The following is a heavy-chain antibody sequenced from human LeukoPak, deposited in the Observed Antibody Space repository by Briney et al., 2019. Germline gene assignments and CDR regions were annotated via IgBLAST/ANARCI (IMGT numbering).Heavy chain of an antibody. D-gene: IGHD3-3*01. J-gene: IGHJ4*02. CDR2: INHSGST. CDR1: GGSFSGYY. CDR3: ARERKDFWSGSYYFDY. V-gene: IGHV4-34*01. Sequence: PSETLSLTCAVYGGSFSGYYWSWIRQPPGKGLEWIGEINHSGSTNYNPSLKSRVTISVDTSKNQFSLKLSSVTAADTAVYYCARERKDFWSGSYYFDYWGQGTLVTVSS.